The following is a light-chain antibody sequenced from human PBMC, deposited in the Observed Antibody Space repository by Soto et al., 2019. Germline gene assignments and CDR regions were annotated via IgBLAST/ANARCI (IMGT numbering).Light chain of an antibody. V-gene: IGLV2-11*01. CDR2: DVT. Sequence: QSALTQPRSVSGSPGQSVTLSCTGTSSDVGSYNYVSWYQHHPGKAPKLMIYDVTKRPSGVRDRFSGSKSGNTASLTISGLQAEDEADYYCCSSAGSYSYVFGTGTKVTVL. CDR1: SSDVGSYNY. J-gene: IGLJ1*01. CDR3: CSSAGSYSYV.